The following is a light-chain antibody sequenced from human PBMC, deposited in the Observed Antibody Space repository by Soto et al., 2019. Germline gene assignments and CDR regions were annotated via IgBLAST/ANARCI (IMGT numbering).Light chain of an antibody. J-gene: IGKJ5*01. Sequence: EIVLTQSPATLSLSPGERATLSCRVSQSVSSHLAWYQQRPGQAPRLLIYDASNRATGIPARFSGSGSGTDFTLTISSLVPEDFAVYYCQQREDWPITFGQGTRLEIK. CDR1: QSVSSH. CDR2: DAS. CDR3: QQREDWPIT. V-gene: IGKV3-11*01.